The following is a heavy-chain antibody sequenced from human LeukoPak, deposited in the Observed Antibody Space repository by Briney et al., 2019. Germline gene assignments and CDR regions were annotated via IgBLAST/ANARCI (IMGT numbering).Heavy chain of an antibody. J-gene: IGHJ6*03. CDR1: GGSISSGGYY. CDR3: ARVEASSTTLYYYYYMDV. CDR2: IYYSGST. D-gene: IGHD2-2*01. V-gene: IGHV4-31*03. Sequence: EASETLSLTCTVSGGSISSGGYYWSWIRQHPGKGLEWIGYIYYSGSTYYNPSLKSRVTISVDTSKNQFSLKLSSVTAADTAVYYCARVEASSTTLYYYYYMDVWGKGTTVTVSS.